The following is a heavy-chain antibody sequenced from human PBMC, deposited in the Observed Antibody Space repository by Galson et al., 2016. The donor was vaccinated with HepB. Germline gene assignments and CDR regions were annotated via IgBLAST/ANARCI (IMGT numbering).Heavy chain of an antibody. D-gene: IGHD6-13*01. V-gene: IGHV3-30-3*01. J-gene: IGHJ6*02. CDR3: ARVGAGVQLGNGMDV. Sequence: SLRLSCAGSGFSFSSYAVHWVRQAPGKGLEPVGIVSHDGTTRYNADSVKGRFTISRDTSKNTLYLQMSSLRAEDTAVYYCARVGAGVQLGNGMDVWGQGTTVTVSS. CDR1: GFSFSSYA. CDR2: VSHDGTTR.